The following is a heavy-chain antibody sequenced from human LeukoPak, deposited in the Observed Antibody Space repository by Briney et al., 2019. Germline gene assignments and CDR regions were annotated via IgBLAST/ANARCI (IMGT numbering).Heavy chain of an antibody. J-gene: IGHJ4*02. Sequence: GWSLRLSCAASGFIFNNYGLIWVRQAPGKGLQWLSAISNDGGGTTHADFVKGRFTISRDNSKNTLFLQMNSLRAEDTALYYCAKGGSGYFADLWGQGTLVTVSS. D-gene: IGHD3-22*01. CDR3: AKGGSGYFADL. CDR2: ISNDGGGT. CDR1: GFIFNNYG. V-gene: IGHV3-23*01.